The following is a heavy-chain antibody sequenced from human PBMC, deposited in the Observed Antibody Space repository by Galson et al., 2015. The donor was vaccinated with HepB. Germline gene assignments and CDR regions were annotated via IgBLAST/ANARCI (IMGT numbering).Heavy chain of an antibody. CDR3: ARSYSSGWTGFYYYYYGMDV. J-gene: IGHJ6*02. CDR1: GFTFSSYG. V-gene: IGHV3-33*08. Sequence: LRLSCAASGFTFSSYGMHWVRQAPGKGLEWVAVIWYDGSNKYYADSVKGRFTISRDNSKNTLYLQMNSLRAEDTAVYYCARSYSSGWTGFYYYYYGMDVWGQGTTVTVSS. D-gene: IGHD6-19*01. CDR2: IWYDGSNK.